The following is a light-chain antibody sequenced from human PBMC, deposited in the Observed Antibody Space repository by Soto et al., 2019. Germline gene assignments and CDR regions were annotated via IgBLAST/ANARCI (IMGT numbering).Light chain of an antibody. CDR2: AAS. J-gene: IGKJ1*01. CDR1: QGISSY. V-gene: IGKV1-9*01. Sequence: DIQLTQSPSFLSASVGDRCTITCRASQGISSYLAWYQQKPGKAPKLLIYAASTLQSGVPSRLRGSGYGTDLTITISCMKSEDFETYYCQQYYSSTRTFGHGTKVDIK. CDR3: QQYYSSTRT.